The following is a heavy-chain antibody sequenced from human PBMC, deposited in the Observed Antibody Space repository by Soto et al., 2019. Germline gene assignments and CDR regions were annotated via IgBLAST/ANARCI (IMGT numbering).Heavy chain of an antibody. CDR2: INPLPTSGST. D-gene: IGHD6-13*01. V-gene: IGHV1-46*01. Sequence: QVQLVQSGAEVKKPGASVKVSCKASGYIFTNYYIHWVRQAPGQGLEWMAIINPLPTSGSTNYAQKFQGRVTVTRDTSTSTAYLELSSLNSADTAVYYSARDLAAAAYWGQGTLVTVSS. J-gene: IGHJ4*02. CDR3: ARDLAAAAY. CDR1: GYIFTNYY.